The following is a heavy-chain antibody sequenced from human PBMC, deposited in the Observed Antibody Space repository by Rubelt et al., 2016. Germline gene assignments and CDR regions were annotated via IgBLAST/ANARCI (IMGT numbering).Heavy chain of an antibody. J-gene: IGHJ4*02. D-gene: IGHD2/OR15-2a*01. CDR1: GGSLTDFY. Sequence: QVQLRQWGAGLLKPSETLSLTCDVYGGSLTDFYWNWIRQTPGKGLEWIGDITHSGTTNYNPSLKSRVTISVDTSKKQFPWKLNAVTAADTAVYYCARGGLRVGRAQHFWSQGTLVTVSS. CDR3: ARGGLRVGRAQHF. V-gene: IGHV4-34*02. CDR2: ITHSGTT.